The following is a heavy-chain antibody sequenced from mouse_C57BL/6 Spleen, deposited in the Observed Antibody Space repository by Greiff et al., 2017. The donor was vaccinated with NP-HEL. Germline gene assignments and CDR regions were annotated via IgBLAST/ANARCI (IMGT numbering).Heavy chain of an antibody. D-gene: IGHD2-12*01. Sequence: VQLQQSGAELVRPGASVKMSCKASGYTFTSYTMHWVKQRPGQGLEWIGYINPCSGYTKYNQKFKDRATLTADKSSSTAYMQLSSLTSEESAVYYCARGNDAWFAYWGQGTLVTGSA. CDR3: ARGNDAWFAY. J-gene: IGHJ3*01. CDR2: INPCSGYT. CDR1: GYTFTSYT. V-gene: IGHV1-4*01.